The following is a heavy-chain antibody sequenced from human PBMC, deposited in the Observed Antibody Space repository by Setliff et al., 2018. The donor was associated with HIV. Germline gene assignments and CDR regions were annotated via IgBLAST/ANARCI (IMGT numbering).Heavy chain of an antibody. V-gene: IGHV4-34*01. Sequence: PSETLSLTCAFYGGPSTDHYWNWIRQSPGMGLEWIAEIHHTGYINYNPSLRSRVSVSRDMSSNQFSLRLSSVTAADAAVYYCAAFFVTPMTTQDFWGQGTLVTVSS. D-gene: IGHD4-4*01. J-gene: IGHJ4*02. CDR1: GGPSTDHY. CDR2: IHHTGYI. CDR3: AAFFVTPMTTQDF.